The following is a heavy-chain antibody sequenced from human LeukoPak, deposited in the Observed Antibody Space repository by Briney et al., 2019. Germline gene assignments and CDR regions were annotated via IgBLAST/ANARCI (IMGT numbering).Heavy chain of an antibody. J-gene: IGHJ4*02. Sequence: GGSLRLSCAASGFTFSSYAMSWVRQAPGKGPEWVSAITDTGGSTWYADSVTGRFTISRDNSQSTLYLQMNGLRAEDTALYYCAKGNLEARPYYFDYWGQGTLVSVSS. V-gene: IGHV3-23*01. CDR3: AKGNLEARPYYFDY. D-gene: IGHD6-6*01. CDR1: GFTFSSYA. CDR2: ITDTGGST.